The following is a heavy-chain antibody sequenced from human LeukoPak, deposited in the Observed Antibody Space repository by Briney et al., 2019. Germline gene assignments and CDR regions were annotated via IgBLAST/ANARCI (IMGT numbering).Heavy chain of an antibody. Sequence: GGSLRLSCAASGFTFGSYAMSWVRQAPGKGLEWVSAISGSGGSTYYADSVKGRFTISRDNSKNTLYLQMNSLRAEDTAVYYCASRGGYYDSSGYGGFDYWGQGTLVTVSS. V-gene: IGHV3-23*01. CDR3: ASRGGYYDSSGYGGFDY. J-gene: IGHJ4*02. CDR1: GFTFGSYA. D-gene: IGHD3-22*01. CDR2: ISGSGGST.